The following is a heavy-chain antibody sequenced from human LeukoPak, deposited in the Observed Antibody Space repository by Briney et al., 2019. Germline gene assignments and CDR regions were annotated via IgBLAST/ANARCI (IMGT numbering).Heavy chain of an antibody. J-gene: IGHJ4*02. Sequence: PGGSLRLSCAASGFTFSDYYMSWIRQAPGKGLEWVSYISNSGTIIYHADFVQGRFTISRDNAKNSLFLQLNSLRAEDTAVYYCARIGMVTTPQDYWGQGTLVTVSS. CDR3: ARIGMVTTPQDY. CDR2: ISNSGTII. CDR1: GFTFSDYY. D-gene: IGHD2-21*02. V-gene: IGHV3-11*04.